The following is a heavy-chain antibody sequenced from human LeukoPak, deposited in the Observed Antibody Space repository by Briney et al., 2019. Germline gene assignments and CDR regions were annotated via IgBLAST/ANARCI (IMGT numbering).Heavy chain of an antibody. J-gene: IGHJ4*02. CDR3: ARGKMLVLRSFDWLSPFDY. D-gene: IGHD3-9*01. CDR1: GFTFSSYE. Sequence: QPGGSLRLSCAASGFTFSSYEMNWVRQAPGKGLEWLSYISSGGTTIYYADSVKGRFTISRDNAKNSLYLQMNSLRAEDTAVYYCARGKMLVLRSFDWLSPFDYWGQGTLVTVSS. CDR2: ISSGGTTI. V-gene: IGHV3-48*03.